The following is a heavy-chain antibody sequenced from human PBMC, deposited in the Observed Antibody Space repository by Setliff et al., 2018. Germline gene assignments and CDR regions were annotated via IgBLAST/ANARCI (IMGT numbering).Heavy chain of an antibody. J-gene: IGHJ6*03. D-gene: IGHD6-6*01. Sequence: ASVKVSCKASGYTFTGYYMNWVRQAPGQGLEWMGWINTNTGNPTYAQGFTGRFVFSLDTSVSTTYLQISSLKAEDTAVYYCARGEYTSLPSGVYYHMDVWGKGTTVTVSS. V-gene: IGHV7-4-1*02. CDR2: INTNTGNP. CDR1: GYTFTGYY. CDR3: ARGEYTSLPSGVYYHMDV.